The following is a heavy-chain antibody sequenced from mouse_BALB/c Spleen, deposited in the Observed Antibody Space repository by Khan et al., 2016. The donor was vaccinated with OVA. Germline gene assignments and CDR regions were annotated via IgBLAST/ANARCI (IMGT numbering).Heavy chain of an antibody. CDR2: IFPGNGDT. D-gene: IGHD1-1*01. CDR3: ARSGYGSLVY. V-gene: IGHV1-77*01. CDR1: GYTFTDYV. Sequence: QVRLQQSGPELVKPGSSMKMSCKASGYTFTDYVLNWVKQRTGQGLEWIGQIFPGNGDTYYNEKFKDKATLTADKSSNTVYMQLGSLTSEDSAVYFCARSGYGSLVYWGQGTTLTVSS. J-gene: IGHJ2*01.